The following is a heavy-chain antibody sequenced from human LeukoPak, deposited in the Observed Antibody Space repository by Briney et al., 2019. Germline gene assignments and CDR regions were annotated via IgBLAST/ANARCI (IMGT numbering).Heavy chain of an antibody. CDR2: INHSGST. D-gene: IGHD6-19*01. CDR3: ARVRDSSGWYSSRDAFDI. J-gene: IGHJ3*02. Sequence: SETLSLTCAVYGGSFSGYYWSWIRQPPGKGLEWIGEINHSGSTNYNPSLKSRVTISVDTSKNQFSLKLSSVTAADTAVYYCARVRDSSGWYSSRDAFDIWGQGTMVTVSS. CDR1: GGSFSGYY. V-gene: IGHV4-34*01.